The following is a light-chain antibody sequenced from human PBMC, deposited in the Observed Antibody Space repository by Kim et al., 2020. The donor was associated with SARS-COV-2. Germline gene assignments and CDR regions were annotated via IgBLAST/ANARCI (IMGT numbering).Light chain of an antibody. CDR2: GKN. V-gene: IGLV3-19*01. Sequence: VALGKTVRITCQGDSLRSYYATWYQQKPGQAPILVIYGKNNRPSGIPDRFSGSSSGNTASLTITGTQAGDEADYYCNSRDSNDNVVFGGGPQLTVL. J-gene: IGLJ2*01. CDR3: NSRDSNDNVV. CDR1: SLRSYY.